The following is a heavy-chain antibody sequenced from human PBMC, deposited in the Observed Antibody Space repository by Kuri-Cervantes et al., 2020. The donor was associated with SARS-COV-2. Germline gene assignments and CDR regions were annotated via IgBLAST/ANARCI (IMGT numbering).Heavy chain of an antibody. J-gene: IGHJ4*02. CDR2: VRGKANNYAT. CDR3: TTLIDY. CDR1: GFLFSDSA. V-gene: IGHV3-73*01. Sequence: GGSLRLSCEVSGFLFSDSAIHWVRQASGKGLEWVGRVRGKANNYATAYAASVKGRFTISRDDLKNVAYLQMNSLKTEDTAVYYCTTLIDYWGQGALVTSPQ.